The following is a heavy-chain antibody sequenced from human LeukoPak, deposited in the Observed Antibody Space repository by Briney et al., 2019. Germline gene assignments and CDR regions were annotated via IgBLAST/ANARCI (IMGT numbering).Heavy chain of an antibody. D-gene: IGHD3-22*01. CDR2: FYSSGNN. CDR3: ARDKIGYYDSSGYYSPFDY. J-gene: IGHJ4*02. CDR1: GGSMTSYF. Sequence: SETLSLTCLVSGGSMTSYFWSWIRQPAGKGLEWIGRFYSSGNNNYNPSLRSRVTMSADTSKNQFSMELTSVTAADTAVYYCARDKIGYYDSSGYYSPFDYWGQGTLVTVSS. V-gene: IGHV4-4*07.